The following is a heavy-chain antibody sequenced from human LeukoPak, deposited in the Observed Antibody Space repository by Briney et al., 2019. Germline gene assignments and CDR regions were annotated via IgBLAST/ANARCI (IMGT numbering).Heavy chain of an antibody. CDR3: AREGPYYGMDV. V-gene: IGHV3-53*01. J-gene: IGHJ6*02. D-gene: IGHD2-21*01. Sequence: GGSLRLSCEASGFTFSNYWMHWVRQAPGKGLEWVSTIYGGGDTYYEDSVKGRFTISRDNSRNTLHLQLNSLRVEDTAQYYCAREGPYYGMDVWGQGTTVTVS. CDR1: GFTFSNYW. CDR2: IYGGGDT.